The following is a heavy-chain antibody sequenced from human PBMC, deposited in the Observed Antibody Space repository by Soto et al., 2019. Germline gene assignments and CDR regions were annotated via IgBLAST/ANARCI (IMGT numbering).Heavy chain of an antibody. D-gene: IGHD2-2*01. CDR1: CDFISSYY. CDR3: TRVPASNRGNWFDP. J-gene: IGHJ5*02. V-gene: IGHV4-59*01. Sequence: SLTKFLSNTVCCDFISSYYCSWIRQPAEKLLERRGNIYYSGSTNYNPSLKSRVTISLDTSKNQFSLQLSSVSAADTAVYYCTRVPASNRGNWFDPWGQGTLVTVSS. CDR2: IYYSGST.